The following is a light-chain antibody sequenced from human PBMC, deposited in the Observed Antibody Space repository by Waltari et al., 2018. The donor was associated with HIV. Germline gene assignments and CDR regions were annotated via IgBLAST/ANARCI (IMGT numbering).Light chain of an antibody. Sequence: QSALTQPASVSGSPGQSITISCTGTSSEVGGYNYVSWYQQHPGKATKLMIYEVSNRPSGVSNRFSGSKSGNTASLTISGLQAEDEADYYCSSYTSSSTLAVFGTGTKVTVL. V-gene: IGLV2-14*01. CDR3: SSYTSSSTLAV. CDR2: EVS. J-gene: IGLJ1*01. CDR1: SSEVGGYNY.